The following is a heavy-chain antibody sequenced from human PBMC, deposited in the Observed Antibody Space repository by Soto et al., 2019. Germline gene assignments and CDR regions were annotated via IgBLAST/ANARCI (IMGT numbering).Heavy chain of an antibody. CDR3: AREGSLFDY. CDR1: GFTFSGYW. CDR2: IKQDGGEK. V-gene: IGHV3-7*05. J-gene: IGHJ4*02. Sequence: GGSLRLSCTASGFTFSGYWMSWVRQAPGKVLEWVANIKQDGGEKFYVDSVKGRFTISRDNTKNSLYLRMNSLRAEDTAVYYCAREGSLFDYWGQGTQVTVSS.